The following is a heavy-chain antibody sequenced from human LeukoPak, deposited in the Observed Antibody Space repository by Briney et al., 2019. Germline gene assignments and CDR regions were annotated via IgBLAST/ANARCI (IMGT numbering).Heavy chain of an antibody. CDR1: GFTFSSYS. CDR3: ASSITIFGVVTPDDAFDI. D-gene: IGHD3-3*01. Sequence: GGSLRLSCAASGFTFSSYSMNWVRQAPGKGLEWVSYISSSSTIYYADSVKGRFTISRDNAKNSLYLQMNSLRAEDTAVYYCASSITIFGVVTPDDAFDIWGQGTMVTVSS. CDR2: ISSSSTI. V-gene: IGHV3-48*01. J-gene: IGHJ3*02.